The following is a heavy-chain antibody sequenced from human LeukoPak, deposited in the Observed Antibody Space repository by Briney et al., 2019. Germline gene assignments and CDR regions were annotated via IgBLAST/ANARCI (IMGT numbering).Heavy chain of an antibody. CDR2: INLNSGGT. V-gene: IGHV1-2*02. J-gene: IGHJ4*02. D-gene: IGHD2-15*01. CDR1: GYTFTDYY. CDR3: ARDAGYCTGGSCWYFDH. Sequence: GASVKVCCKASGYTFTDYYMHWVRQAPGQGLEWMGWINLNSGGTNFAQRFQGRVTMTRDTSISTAYMDLSRLISDDTAVYYCARDAGYCTGGSCWYFDHWGQGTLVTVSS.